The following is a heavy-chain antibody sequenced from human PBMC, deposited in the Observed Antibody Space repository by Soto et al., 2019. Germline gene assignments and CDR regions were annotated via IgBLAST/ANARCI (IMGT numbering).Heavy chain of an antibody. V-gene: IGHV5-51*01. CDR3: ARSAVVPAAMGDYYYYGMDV. D-gene: IGHD2-2*01. CDR1: GYSFTSYW. CDR2: IYPGDSDT. Sequence: GESLKISCKGSGYSFTSYWIGWVRQMPGKGLEWMGIIYPGDSDTRYSPSFQGQVTISADKSISTAYLQWSSLKASDTAMYYCARSAVVPAAMGDYYYYGMDVWGQGTKVTVSS. J-gene: IGHJ6*02.